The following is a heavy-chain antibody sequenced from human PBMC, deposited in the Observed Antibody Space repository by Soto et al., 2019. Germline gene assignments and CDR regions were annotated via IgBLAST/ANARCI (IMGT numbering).Heavy chain of an antibody. CDR1: GGSISSGDYY. CDR2: IYYSGST. CDR3: ARDYCSSTSCPPGPFDP. J-gene: IGHJ5*02. V-gene: IGHV4-30-4*01. Sequence: PSETLSLTCTVSGGSISSGDYYWSWIRQPPGKGLEWIGYIYYSGSTCYNPSLKSRVTISVDTSKNQFSLKLSSVTAADTAVYYCARDYCSSTSCPPGPFDPWGQGTLVTVSS. D-gene: IGHD2-2*01.